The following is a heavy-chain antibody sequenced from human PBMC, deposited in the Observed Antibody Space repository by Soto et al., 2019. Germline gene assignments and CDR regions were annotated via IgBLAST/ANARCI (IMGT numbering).Heavy chain of an antibody. Sequence: QVQLQESGPGLVKPSETLSLTCTVSGGSISSYYWSWIRQPPGKGLEWIGYIYYSGSTNYNPSLKSRVTLSVDTSKNQFSLKLSSVTAADTAVYYCARLTEDNMVTTSVDDAFDIWGQGTMVTVSS. V-gene: IGHV4-59*01. CDR1: GGSISSYY. CDR2: IYYSGST. J-gene: IGHJ3*02. D-gene: IGHD4-17*01. CDR3: ARLTEDNMVTTSVDDAFDI.